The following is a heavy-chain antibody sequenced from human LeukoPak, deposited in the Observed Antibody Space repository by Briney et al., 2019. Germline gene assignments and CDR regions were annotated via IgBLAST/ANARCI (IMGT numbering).Heavy chain of an antibody. CDR1: GFTFSNYG. CDR3: AKVVSGTFDI. CDR2: ISSSRGGT. J-gene: IGHJ3*02. V-gene: IGHV3-23*01. D-gene: IGHD3-10*01. Sequence: PGGSLRLSCAASGFTFSNYGMSWVRQAPGRGLEWVSAISSSRGGTYYADSVKGRFTISRDNSKNTLYLQMNSLRAEDTAVYYCAKVVSGTFDIWGQGTMVTVSS.